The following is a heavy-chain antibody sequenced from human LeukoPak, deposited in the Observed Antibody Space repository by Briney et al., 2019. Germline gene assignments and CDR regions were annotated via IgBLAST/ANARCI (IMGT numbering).Heavy chain of an antibody. D-gene: IGHD3-10*02. CDR3: ARAQTVRGFDY. J-gene: IGHJ4*02. CDR2: IKHDGSDK. Sequence: PGGSLRLSCAASGFTFSNHWMTWVRQAPGKGLEWVAHIKHDGSDKYYVDSVKGRFTISRDNAKNSLYLQMNSLRAEDTAVYYCARAQTVRGFDYWGQGTLVTVSS. CDR1: GFTFSNHW. V-gene: IGHV3-7*05.